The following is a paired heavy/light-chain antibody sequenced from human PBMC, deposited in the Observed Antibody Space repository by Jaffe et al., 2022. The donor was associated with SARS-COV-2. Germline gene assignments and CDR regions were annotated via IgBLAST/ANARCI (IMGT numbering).Heavy chain of an antibody. CDR3: ARARTGEPYFDY. J-gene: IGHJ4*02. CDR2: IYHSGTT. CDR1: GFSITSGYY. Sequence: QVQLQESGPGLVKPSETLSLTCSVSGFSITSGYYWGWIRQPPGKGLEWIGNIYHSGTTYYNASLKSRVSMSVDTSKSLFSLKLSSVTAADTAVYYCARARTGEPYFDYWGQGTLVTVAS. V-gene: IGHV4-38-2*02. D-gene: IGHD7-27*01.
Light chain of an antibody. V-gene: IGKV1-5*03. J-gene: IGKJ1*01. CDR3: QQYYSYWT. CDR2: KAS. Sequence: DFQMTQSPSTLSASVGDRVTITCRASQSVITSLAWYQQKPGKAPKVLVYKASTLESGVPSRFSGSGSGTEFTLTISSLQPDDFATYYCQQYYSYWTFGQGTKVEIK. CDR1: QSVITS.